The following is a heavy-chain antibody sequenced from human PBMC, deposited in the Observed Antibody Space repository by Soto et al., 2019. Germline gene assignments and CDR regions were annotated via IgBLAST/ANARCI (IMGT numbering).Heavy chain of an antibody. Sequence: ASVKVSCKASGYTFTSYYMHWVRQAPGQGLEWMGIINPSGGSTSYAQKFQGRVTMTRDTSTSTVYMELSSLRSEDTAVYYCAREDIVVVVAAHGLDAFDIWGQGTMVTVSS. CDR2: INPSGGST. V-gene: IGHV1-46*03. CDR3: AREDIVVVVAAHGLDAFDI. J-gene: IGHJ3*02. D-gene: IGHD2-15*01. CDR1: GYTFTSYY.